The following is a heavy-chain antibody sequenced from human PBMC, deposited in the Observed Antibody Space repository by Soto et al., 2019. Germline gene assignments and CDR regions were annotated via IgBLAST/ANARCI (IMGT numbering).Heavy chain of an antibody. J-gene: IGHJ4*02. CDR2: IKQDGSEE. CDR3: VRGRYCSGGSCYLDY. Sequence: VQLVESGGGLVQPGGSLRLSCAASGFTFTTYWMNWVRQAPGKGLEWVASIKQDGSEEFFVDSVKGRFTISRDNAKNSLYLQMNSLRAEDTAVYFCVRGRYCSGGSCYLDYWGQGALVTVSS. V-gene: IGHV3-7*01. D-gene: IGHD2-15*01. CDR1: GFTFTTYW.